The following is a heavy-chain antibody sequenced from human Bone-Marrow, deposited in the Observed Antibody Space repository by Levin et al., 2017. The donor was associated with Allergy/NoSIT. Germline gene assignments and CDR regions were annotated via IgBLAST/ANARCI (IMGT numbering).Heavy chain of an antibody. CDR2: ISSSSSYI. CDR3: ARDPSYDYIWGSYRPFDY. J-gene: IGHJ4*02. D-gene: IGHD3-16*02. V-gene: IGHV3-21*01. CDR1: GFTFSSYS. Sequence: GGSLRLSCAASGFTFSSYSMNWVRQAPGKGLEWVSSISSSSSYIYYADSVKGRFTISRDNAKNSLYLQMNSLRAEDTAVYYCARDPSYDYIWGSYRPFDYWGQGTLVTVSS.